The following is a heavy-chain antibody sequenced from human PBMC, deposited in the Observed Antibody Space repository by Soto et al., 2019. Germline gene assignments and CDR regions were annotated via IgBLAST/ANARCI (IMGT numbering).Heavy chain of an antibody. CDR3: ATGRWDLRY. D-gene: IGHD1-26*01. V-gene: IGHV3-15*07. CDR1: GFTFSYAW. CDR2: IKSKTDDGTT. Sequence: EVQLVESGGDWATPGGSLRLSCAVSGFTFSYAWMHWLRQAPGKGLEWVGRIKSKTDDGTTDYAAPVKGSFPISSDDSRNMVFLQMNSLGTEDTAVYYCATGRWDLRYWGPGTRFTVSS. J-gene: IGHJ4*02.